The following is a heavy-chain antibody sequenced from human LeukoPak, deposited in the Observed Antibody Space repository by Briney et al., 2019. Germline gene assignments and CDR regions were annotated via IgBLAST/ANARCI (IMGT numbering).Heavy chain of an antibody. CDR1: GFTFSSYG. CDR2: IPYLGDDQ. CDR3: AKDRSSGPHYYYGMDV. J-gene: IGHJ6*02. Sequence: GGSLRLSCAASGFTFSSYGMHWVRQAPGKGLEWVAMIPYLGDDQFYAESVKGRFTISRDNSKKTVFLQMNSLRGEDTAVYYCAKDRSSGPHYYYGMDVWGRGTTVIVSS. V-gene: IGHV3-30*02. D-gene: IGHD6-25*01.